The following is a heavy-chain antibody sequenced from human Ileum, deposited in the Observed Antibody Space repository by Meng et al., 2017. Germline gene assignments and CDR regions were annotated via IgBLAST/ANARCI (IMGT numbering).Heavy chain of an antibody. V-gene: IGHV4-34*01. CDR1: SGGVSGDC. D-gene: IGHD3-9*01. J-gene: IGHJ4*02. CDR3: ARQPSGYPNSIDY. CDR2: ITQRPRI. Sequence: NLSLRCTVRSGGVSGDCWSSIRQTPGHGRECTGEITQRPRINSTPSSQRRVVRSVAQSKPQFPLKLRSVTAADTAVHYCARQPSGYPNSIDYWGQGTLVTVSS.